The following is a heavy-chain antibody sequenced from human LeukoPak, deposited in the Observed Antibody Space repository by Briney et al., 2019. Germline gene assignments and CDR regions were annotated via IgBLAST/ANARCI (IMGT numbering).Heavy chain of an antibody. CDR1: GFTVSTNS. J-gene: IGHJ4*02. CDR3: ARVDHDYGDYYLDY. D-gene: IGHD4-17*01. Sequence: GGSLRLSCTVSGFTVSTNSMSWVRQAPGKGLEWVSAISGSGGSTYYADSVKGRFTISRDNSKNTLYLQMNSLRAEDTAVYYCARVDHDYGDYYLDYWGQGTLVTVSS. V-gene: IGHV3-23*01. CDR2: ISGSGGST.